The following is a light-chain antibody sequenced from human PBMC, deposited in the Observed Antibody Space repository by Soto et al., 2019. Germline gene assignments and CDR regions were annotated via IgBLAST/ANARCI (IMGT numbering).Light chain of an antibody. CDR2: GAS. J-gene: IGKJ4*01. V-gene: IGKV3D-15*01. CDR3: QQYINWPLT. CDR1: QNVGRD. Sequence: EIVMTQSPASLSVSPGERATLSCRAAQNVGRDLAWYQQKPGQAPRLLIYGASTRATGIPARFTGSGSGTEFTLTISSLQSEDSAVYHCQQYINWPLTFGGGTNVEIK.